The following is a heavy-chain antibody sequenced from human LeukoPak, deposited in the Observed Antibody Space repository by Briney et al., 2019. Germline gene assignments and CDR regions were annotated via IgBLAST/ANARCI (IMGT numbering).Heavy chain of an antibody. CDR2: IYTSGGT. CDR3: ARSRPAAGSIDY. Sequence: SETLSLTCTVSGGSISTFHWSWLRQPAGKGLEWVGRIYTSGGTNYNPSLKSRVTVSVDTSKNQFSLKLSSVTAADTAVYYCARSRPAAGSIDYWGQGTLLTVSS. V-gene: IGHV4-4*07. CDR1: GGSISTFH. D-gene: IGHD6-13*01. J-gene: IGHJ4*02.